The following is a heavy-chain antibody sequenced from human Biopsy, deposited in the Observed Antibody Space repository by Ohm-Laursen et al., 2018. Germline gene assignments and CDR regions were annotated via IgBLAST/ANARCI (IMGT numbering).Heavy chain of an antibody. CDR3: ASVVLGPTNDAFGL. Sequence: TLSLTCNVSGGDINNYYWSWIRQPAGKGLGWIGRIYPGGSTNYNPSLKSRVTMSVDTSKKQLSLRLRSVTAADTAMYYCASVVLGPTNDAFGLWGQGTMVVVSS. CDR1: GGDINNYY. J-gene: IGHJ3*01. D-gene: IGHD3-22*01. V-gene: IGHV4-4*07. CDR2: IYPGGST.